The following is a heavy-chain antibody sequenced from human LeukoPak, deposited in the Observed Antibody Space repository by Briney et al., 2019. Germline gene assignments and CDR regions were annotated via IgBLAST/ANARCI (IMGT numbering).Heavy chain of an antibody. D-gene: IGHD6-19*01. CDR3: AKESGWTGGYYFDY. V-gene: IGHV3-30*18. CDR1: GFAFSSYA. CDR2: ISYDGSNK. Sequence: PGGSLRLSCAASGFAFSSYAMSWVRQAPGKGLEWVAVISYDGSNKYYADSVKGRFTISRDNSKNTLYLQMNSLRAEDTAVYYCAKESGWTGGYYFDYWGQGTLVTVSS. J-gene: IGHJ4*02.